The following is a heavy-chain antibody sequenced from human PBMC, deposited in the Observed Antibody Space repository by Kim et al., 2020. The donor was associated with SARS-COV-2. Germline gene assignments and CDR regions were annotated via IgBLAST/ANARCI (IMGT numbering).Heavy chain of an antibody. V-gene: IGHV3-7*01. Sequence: GGYLRLSCAASGFTFTSYWMSWVRQAPGKGMEWVANIKQDGSEKYYVDSVKGRFTISRDNAKNSLYLQMNSLRAEDTAVYYCARVPPSGWSFDYWGQGTLVTVSS. D-gene: IGHD6-19*01. CDR3: ARVPPSGWSFDY. J-gene: IGHJ4*02. CDR2: IKQDGSEK. CDR1: GFTFTSYW.